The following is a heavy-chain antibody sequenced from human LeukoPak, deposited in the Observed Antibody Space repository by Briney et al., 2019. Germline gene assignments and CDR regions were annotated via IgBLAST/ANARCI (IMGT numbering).Heavy chain of an antibody. D-gene: IGHD3-10*01. J-gene: IGHJ6*02. CDR2: IYYTGTT. CDR1: GGSISNTNYY. Sequence: KSSETLSLTCTVSGGSISNTNYYWAWIRQPPGRGLEWIGSIYYTGTTFDNPSLKSRVTLSVDTSKNQFSLKLTSVTAADTAMYYCARVLDYYGSYFGMDVWGQGTTVTVSS. CDR3: ARVLDYYGSYFGMDV. V-gene: IGHV4-39*07.